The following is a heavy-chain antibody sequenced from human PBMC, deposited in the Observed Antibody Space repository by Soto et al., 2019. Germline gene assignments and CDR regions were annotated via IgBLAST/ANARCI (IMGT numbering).Heavy chain of an antibody. CDR3: ARDPNQGWLQWSGPFDY. D-gene: IGHD3-3*01. CDR2: IIPIFGTA. J-gene: IGHJ4*02. V-gene: IGHV1-69*13. Sequence: SVKVSCKASGGTFSSYAISWVRQAPGQGLEWMGGIIPIFGTANYAQKFQGRVTITADESTSTAYMELSSLRSEDTAVYYCARDPNQGWLQWSGPFDYWGQGTLVTVPQ. CDR1: GGTFSSYA.